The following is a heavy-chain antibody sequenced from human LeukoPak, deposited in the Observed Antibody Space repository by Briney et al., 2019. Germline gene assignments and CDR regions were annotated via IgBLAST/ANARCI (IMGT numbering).Heavy chain of an antibody. D-gene: IGHD2-2*01. CDR3: AKDLSIVVVTAAFDY. J-gene: IGHJ4*02. CDR1: VVTFSSYA. Sequence: PGGSLRPSCALSVVTFSSYAMSWVRQAPGKGLEWVSAISGSGGSTYYADSVKGRFTISRDNSKNTRYLQMNSLRAEDTAVYYCAKDLSIVVVTAAFDYWGQGTLVTVSS. V-gene: IGHV3-23*01. CDR2: ISGSGGST.